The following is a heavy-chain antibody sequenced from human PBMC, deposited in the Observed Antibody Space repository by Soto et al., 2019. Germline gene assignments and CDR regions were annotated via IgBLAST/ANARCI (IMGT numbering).Heavy chain of an antibody. CDR3: VAGGFSSGAFDL. CDR2: IAWDGVAA. Sequence: GGSVRLSCAASGLTFEEYTMHWVRQVPGKTLEWVSLIAWDGVAAYYRDSVKGRFTISRDDKKNSLYLQMNSRRSEDSAFYYCVAGGFSSGAFDLWGLGTPVTVSS. CDR1: GLTFEEYT. D-gene: IGHD3-22*01. J-gene: IGHJ4*02. V-gene: IGHV3-43*01.